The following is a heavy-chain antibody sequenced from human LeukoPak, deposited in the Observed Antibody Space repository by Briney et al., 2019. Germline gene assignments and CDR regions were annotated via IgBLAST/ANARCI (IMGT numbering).Heavy chain of an antibody. CDR3: ARERSIAVAGKGRLSLFDY. Sequence: ASVKVSCKASGYTFTGYYMHWVRQAPGQGLEWMGWINPNSGGTNYAQKFQGRVTITADESTSTAYMELSSLRSEDTAVYYCARERSIAVAGKGRLSLFDYWGQGTLVTVSS. D-gene: IGHD6-19*01. CDR1: GYTFTGYY. V-gene: IGHV1-2*02. J-gene: IGHJ4*02. CDR2: INPNSGGT.